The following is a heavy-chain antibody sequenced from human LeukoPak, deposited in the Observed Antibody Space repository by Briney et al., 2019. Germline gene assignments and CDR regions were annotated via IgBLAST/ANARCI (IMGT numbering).Heavy chain of an antibody. CDR1: GFPFSDYA. D-gene: IGHD4-17*01. CDR3: GRDPNGDYVGAFEF. Sequence: GGSLRLSCEASGFPFSDYAMTWVRQAPGKGLEWVSSIKGSGGSSSYADSVKGRFTMTRDNSKSTLYLQMNSLRAGDTAVYFCGRDPNGDYVGAFEFWGQGTLVTVSS. J-gene: IGHJ3*01. V-gene: IGHV3-23*01. CDR2: IKGSGGSS.